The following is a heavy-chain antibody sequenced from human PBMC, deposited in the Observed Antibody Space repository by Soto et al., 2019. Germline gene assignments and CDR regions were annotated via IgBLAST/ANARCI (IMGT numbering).Heavy chain of an antibody. CDR1: GYTFTAYY. J-gene: IGHJ4*02. Sequence: QVQLVQSGAEVKKPGASVKVSCKASGYTFTAYYIHWVRQAPGQGIEWMAWINSNNGETDYAQKFQGWVTVTRDTSIGTVYMELTRLKSDDTAVYYCAREILSGTKDFDYWGQGTLVTVSS. D-gene: IGHD1-26*01. CDR2: INSNNGET. CDR3: AREILSGTKDFDY. V-gene: IGHV1-2*04.